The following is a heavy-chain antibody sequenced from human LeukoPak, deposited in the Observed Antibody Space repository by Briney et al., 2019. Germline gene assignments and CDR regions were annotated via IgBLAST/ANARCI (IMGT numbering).Heavy chain of an antibody. CDR3: ARHDLERWLQPSWYGMDV. J-gene: IGHJ6*02. CDR1: GGSISSGSYY. Sequence: KSSETLSLTCTVSGGSISSGSYYWSWIRQPAGKGLEWNGRIYTSGSTNYNPSLKSRVTISVDTSKNQFSLKLSSVTAADTAVYYCARHDLERWLQPSWYGMDVWGQGTTVTVSS. CDR2: IYTSGST. V-gene: IGHV4-61*02. D-gene: IGHD5-24*01.